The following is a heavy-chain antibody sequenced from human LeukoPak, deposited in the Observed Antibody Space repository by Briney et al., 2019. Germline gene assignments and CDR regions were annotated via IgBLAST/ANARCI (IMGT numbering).Heavy chain of an antibody. J-gene: IGHJ6*03. D-gene: IGHD2-2*01. CDR1: GFTFSSYA. Sequence: GGSLRLSCAASGFTFSSYAMSWVRQAPGKGLEWVSAISGSGGSTYYADSVKGRFTISRDNSKNTLHLQMNSLRAEDTAVYYCAKGVYCSSTSCYYYYYMDVWGKGTTVTVSS. CDR3: AKGVYCSSTSCYYYYYMDV. V-gene: IGHV3-23*01. CDR2: ISGSGGST.